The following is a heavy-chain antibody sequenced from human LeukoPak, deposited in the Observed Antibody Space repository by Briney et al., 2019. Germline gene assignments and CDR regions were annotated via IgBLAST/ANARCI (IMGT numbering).Heavy chain of an antibody. CDR3: ARGLYSSGLFDYFDY. Sequence: SETLSLTCAVSGGSISSGGYSWSWIRQPPGKGLEWIGYIYYSGSTNYNPSLKSRVTISVDTSKNQFSLKLSSVTAADTAVYYCARGLYSSGLFDYFDYWGQGTLVTVSS. CDR1: GGSISSGGYS. D-gene: IGHD6-19*01. CDR2: IYYSGST. J-gene: IGHJ4*02. V-gene: IGHV4-61*08.